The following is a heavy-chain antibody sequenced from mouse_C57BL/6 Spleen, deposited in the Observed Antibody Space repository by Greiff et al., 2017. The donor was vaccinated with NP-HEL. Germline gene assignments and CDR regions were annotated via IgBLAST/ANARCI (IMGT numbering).Heavy chain of an antibody. CDR3: ARGVTTGYYYAMDD. Sequence: VQLQQSGPELVKPGASVKISCKASGYAFSSSWMNWVKQRPGKGLEWIGRIYPGDGDTNYNGKFKGKATLTADKSSSTAYMQLSSLTSEDSAVYFCARGVTTGYYYAMDDWGQGTSVTVSS. D-gene: IGHD2-2*01. J-gene: IGHJ4*01. CDR2: IYPGDGDT. CDR1: GYAFSSSW. V-gene: IGHV1-82*01.